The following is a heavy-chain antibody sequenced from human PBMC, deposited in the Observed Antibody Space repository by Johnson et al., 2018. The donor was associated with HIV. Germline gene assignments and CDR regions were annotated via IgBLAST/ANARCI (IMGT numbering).Heavy chain of an antibody. Sequence: MLLVESGGGLVLPGGSLRLSCAASGFTVSSHYMSWVRQAPGKGLEWVSVIYSGGSTYSADSVKGRFTISRDYSKNTLYLQMNSLRAEDTAVYYCARECWGVWEATGNDAYDNWGQGTMVTVSS. J-gene: IGHJ3*02. CDR1: GFTVSSHY. CDR3: ARECWGVWEATGNDAYDN. CDR2: IYSGGST. D-gene: IGHD3-16*01. V-gene: IGHV3-66*01.